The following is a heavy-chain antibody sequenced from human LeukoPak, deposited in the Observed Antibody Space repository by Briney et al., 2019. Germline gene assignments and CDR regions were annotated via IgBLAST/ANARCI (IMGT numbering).Heavy chain of an antibody. CDR2: ISSSGGSA. CDR3: AKNGRIPASGIKSFLVH. CDR1: GFTFSSYA. V-gene: IGHV3-23*01. D-gene: IGHD6-13*01. Sequence: GGSLRLSCAASGFTFSSYAMSWVRQAPGKGLEWVSSISSSGGSAFYADSVKGRFTISRDTSKNTLFLQLNSLRAEDTAIYFCAKNGRIPASGIKSFLVHWGRGTLVSVSS. J-gene: IGHJ4*02.